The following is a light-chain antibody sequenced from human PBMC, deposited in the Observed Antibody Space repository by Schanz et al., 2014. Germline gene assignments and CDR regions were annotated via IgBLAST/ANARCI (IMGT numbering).Light chain of an antibody. CDR3: QQRSNWLIT. CDR2: DAS. V-gene: IGKV3-11*01. Sequence: EIVMTQSPDTLSVSPGERATLSCRASQSVSSNLAWYQQKPGQAPRLLIYDASNRATGIPARFSGSGSGTDFTLTISSLEPEDFAVYYCQQRSNWLITFGQGTRLEIK. CDR1: QSVSSN. J-gene: IGKJ5*01.